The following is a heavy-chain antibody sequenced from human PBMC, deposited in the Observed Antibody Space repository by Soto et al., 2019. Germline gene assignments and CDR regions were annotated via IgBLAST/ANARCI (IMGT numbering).Heavy chain of an antibody. D-gene: IGHD6-13*01. CDR2: IYPGDSDT. CDR1: GYSFTSYW. J-gene: IGHJ6*02. CDR3: ARHDSSSRGYYYYYGMDV. V-gene: IGHV5-51*01. Sequence: GESLKISCKGSGYSFTSYWIGWVRQMPGKGLEWMGIIYPGDSDTRYSPSFQGQVTISADKSISTAYLQWSSLKASDTAMYYCARHDSSSRGYYYYYGMDVWGQGTTVTVPS.